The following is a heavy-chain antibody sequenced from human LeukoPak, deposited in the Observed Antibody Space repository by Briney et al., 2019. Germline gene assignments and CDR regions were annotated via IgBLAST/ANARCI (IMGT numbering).Heavy chain of an antibody. V-gene: IGHV1-8*01. D-gene: IGHD6-13*01. CDR1: GYTFTSYD. Sequence: GASVKVSCKASGYTFTSYDINWVRQATGQGLEWMGWMNPNSGNTGYAQKFQGRVTMTRNTSISTAYMELSSLRSEDTAVYYCAGGPYSSSWYRPYYYYGMDVWGQGTTVTVSS. J-gene: IGHJ6*02. CDR3: AGGPYSSSWYRPYYYYGMDV. CDR2: MNPNSGNT.